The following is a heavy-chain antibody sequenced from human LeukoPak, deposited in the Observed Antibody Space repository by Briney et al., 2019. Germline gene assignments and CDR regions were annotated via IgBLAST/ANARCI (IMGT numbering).Heavy chain of an antibody. CDR2: IWYDGSNK. D-gene: IGHD4-17*01. V-gene: IGHV3-33*06. CDR1: GFTFSSYG. Sequence: PGGSLRLSCAASGFTFSSYGMHWVRQAPGKGLEWVAVIWYDGSNKYYADSVKGRFTISRDNSKNTLYLQMNSLRAEDMAVYYCAKPDYGDYTLYPYFDYWGQGTLVTVSS. J-gene: IGHJ4*02. CDR3: AKPDYGDYTLYPYFDY.